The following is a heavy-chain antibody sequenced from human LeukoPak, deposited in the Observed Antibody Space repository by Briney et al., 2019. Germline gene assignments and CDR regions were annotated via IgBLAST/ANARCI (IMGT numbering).Heavy chain of an antibody. D-gene: IGHD6-13*01. CDR3: ARDTSSSSWYGGWFDP. CDR2: ISSSGSTI. CDR1: GFTFSDYY. Sequence: GGSLRLSCAASGFTFSDYYMSCIRQAPGKGLEWVSYISSSGSTIYYADSVKGRSTISRDNAKNSLYLQMNSLRAEDTAVYYCARDTSSSSWYGGWFDPWGQGTLVTVSS. V-gene: IGHV3-11*01. J-gene: IGHJ5*02.